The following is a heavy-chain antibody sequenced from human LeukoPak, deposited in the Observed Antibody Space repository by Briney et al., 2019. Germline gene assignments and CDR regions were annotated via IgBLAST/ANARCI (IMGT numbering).Heavy chain of an antibody. D-gene: IGHD1/OR15-1a*01. J-gene: IGHJ6*02. Sequence: PSETLSLTCAVYGGSSTGDFWTWIRLSPGKGLEWIGERDVSARTTNYEASLKSRVTISVDRSRNQFSLKLTSVTAADTAVYYCARQKWEQQGRDYYFNGLDVWGPGTTVIVSS. CDR2: RDVSARTT. CDR3: ARQKWEQQGRDYYFNGLDV. V-gene: IGHV4-34*01. CDR1: GGSSTGDF.